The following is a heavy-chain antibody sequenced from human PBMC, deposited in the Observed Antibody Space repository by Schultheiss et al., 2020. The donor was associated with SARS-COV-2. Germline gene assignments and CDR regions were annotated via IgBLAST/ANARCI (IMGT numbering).Heavy chain of an antibody. CDR2: IWYDGSNK. Sequence: GGSLRLSCSVSGFTFSNYAMHWVRQAPGKGLEWVAVIWYDGSNKYYADSVKGRFTISRDNAKNSLYVQMNSLRVEDTAVYYCARRRCSSTSCFFDYWGQGTLVTVSS. V-gene: IGHV3-33*08. D-gene: IGHD2-2*01. CDR1: GFTFSNYA. CDR3: ARRRCSSTSCFFDY. J-gene: IGHJ4*02.